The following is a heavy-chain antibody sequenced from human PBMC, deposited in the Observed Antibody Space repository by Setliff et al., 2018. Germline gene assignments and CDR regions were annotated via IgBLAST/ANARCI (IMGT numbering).Heavy chain of an antibody. CDR1: GGTFSSYA. V-gene: IGHV1-46*01. CDR2: INPSGGST. J-gene: IGHJ4*02. Sequence: ASVKVSCKASGGTFSSYAISWVRQAPGQGLEWMGIINPSGGSTSYAQKFQDRVTMTRDTSTSTVYMELSSLRSEDTAVYYCARALQFLEWSNFDYWGQGALVTVSS. D-gene: IGHD3-3*01. CDR3: ARALQFLEWSNFDY.